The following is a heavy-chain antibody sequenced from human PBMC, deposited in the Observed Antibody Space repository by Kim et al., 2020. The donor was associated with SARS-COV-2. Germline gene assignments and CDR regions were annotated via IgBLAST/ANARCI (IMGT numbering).Heavy chain of an antibody. J-gene: IGHJ6*03. CDR1: GGSISSYY. V-gene: IGHV4-59*08. CDR3: ARAGIQLWPYYYYMDV. CDR2: IYYSGST. D-gene: IGHD5-18*01. Sequence: SETLSLTCTVSGGSISSYYWSWIRQPPGKGLEWIGYIYYSGSTNYNPSLKSRVTISVDTSKNQFSLKLSSVTAADTAVYYCARAGIQLWPYYYYMDVGGKGTTVTVSS.